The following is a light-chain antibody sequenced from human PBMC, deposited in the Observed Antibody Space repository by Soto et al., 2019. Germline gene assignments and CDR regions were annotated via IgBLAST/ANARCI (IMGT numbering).Light chain of an antibody. V-gene: IGKV3-20*01. CDR1: QSGLANY. CDR2: RTS. J-gene: IGKJ1*01. Sequence: EIVLTQSPGTLSLSPGERATLSCRASQSGLANYIAWYQQKPGQAPRLLIYRTSHRATGIPDRFSGSGSGTDFTLSISRLEPEDFAVYYCQRYGSWWTFGQGTKGEIK. CDR3: QRYGSWWT.